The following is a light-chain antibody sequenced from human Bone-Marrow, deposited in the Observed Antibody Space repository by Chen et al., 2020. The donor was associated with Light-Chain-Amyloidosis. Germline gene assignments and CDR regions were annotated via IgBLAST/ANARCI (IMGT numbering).Light chain of an antibody. CDR2: DDS. CDR3: QVWDRSSDRPV. CDR1: NIGYTS. J-gene: IGLJ3*02. V-gene: IGLV3-21*02. Sequence: SYVLTQPPSVSVAPGQTATIPCGGNNIGYTSVHWYQQTPGQAPLLVVYDDSDRPSGIPERLSGSNSGNTATLTISRVEAGDEADYYCQVWDRSSDRPVFGGGTKLTVL.